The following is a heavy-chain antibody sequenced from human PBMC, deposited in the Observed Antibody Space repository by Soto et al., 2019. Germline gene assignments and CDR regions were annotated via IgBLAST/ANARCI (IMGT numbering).Heavy chain of an antibody. CDR2: IYYSGST. D-gene: IGHD4-17*01. CDR1: GGSISSGGYY. V-gene: IGHV4-31*03. J-gene: IGHJ4*02. CDR3: ARSSVTTFEFDY. Sequence: SETLSLTCTVSGGSISSGGYYWSWIRQHPGKGLEWIGYIYYSGSTYYNPSLKSRVTISVDTSKNQFSLKLSSVAAADTAVYYCARSSVTTFEFDYWGQGTLVTVSS.